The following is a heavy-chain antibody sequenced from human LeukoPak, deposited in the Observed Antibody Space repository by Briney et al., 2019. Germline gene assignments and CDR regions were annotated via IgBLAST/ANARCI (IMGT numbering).Heavy chain of an antibody. V-gene: IGHV3-23*01. CDR1: GFTFSSYA. J-gene: IGHJ4*02. CDR2: ISGSGGST. CDR3: AKDPRSEDYYDSSGYSYYFDY. D-gene: IGHD3-22*01. Sequence: GGSLRLSCAASGFTFSSYAMSWVRQAPGKGLEWVSAISGSGGSTYYADSVKGRFTISRDNSKNTLYLQMNSLRAEDTAVYYCAKDPRSEDYYDSSGYSYYFDYWGQGTLVTVSS.